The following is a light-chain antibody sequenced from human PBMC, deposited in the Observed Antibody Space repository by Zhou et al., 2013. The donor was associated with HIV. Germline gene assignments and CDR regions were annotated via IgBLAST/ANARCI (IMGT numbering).Light chain of an antibody. J-gene: IGKJ1*01. CDR3: QQYGSSPAT. CDR2: GAS. CDR1: QSVSSN. V-gene: IGKV3-15*01. Sequence: EIVMTQSPATLSGLPGERATLSCRASQSVSSNLAWYQQTPGQAPRLLIYGASIRATGIPARFSGSGSGTDFTLTISNLEPEDFAMYYCQQYGSSPATFGLGTKVDIK.